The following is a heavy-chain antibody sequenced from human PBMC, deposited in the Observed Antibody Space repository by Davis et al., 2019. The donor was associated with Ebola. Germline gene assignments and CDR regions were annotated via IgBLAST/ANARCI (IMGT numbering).Heavy chain of an antibody. CDR2: VKPSGGSA. D-gene: IGHD3-10*01. V-gene: IGHV1-46*01. CDR3: ARELAVGTGSFIY. Sequence: ASVKVSCKASGYTFTDYYIHWVRQAPGQGLEWMGIVKPSGGSASYAQKFEGRVTMTRDTATSTVYMELSSLRSDDTAVYYCARELAVGTGSFIYWGQGTLVTVSS. CDR1: GYTFTDYY. J-gene: IGHJ4*02.